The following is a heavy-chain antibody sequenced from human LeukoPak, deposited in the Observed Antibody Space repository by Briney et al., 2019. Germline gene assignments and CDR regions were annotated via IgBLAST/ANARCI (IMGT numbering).Heavy chain of an antibody. V-gene: IGHV4-59*01. CDR1: GGSISSYY. CDR2: IYYSGST. D-gene: IGHD3-3*01. Sequence: SGTLSLTCTVSGGSISSYYWSWIRQPPGKGLEWIGYIYYSGSTNYNPSLKSRVTISVDTSKNQFSLKLSSVTAADTAVYYCARVGSVGYDFWSGPKGNWFDPWGQGTLVTVSS. J-gene: IGHJ5*02. CDR3: ARVGSVGYDFWSGPKGNWFDP.